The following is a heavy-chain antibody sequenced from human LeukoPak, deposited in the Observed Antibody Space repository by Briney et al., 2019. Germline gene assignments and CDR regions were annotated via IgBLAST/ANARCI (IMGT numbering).Heavy chain of an antibody. Sequence: PGGSLRLSCAASGFTFSSYAMSWVRQAPGKGLEWVSAISGSGGSTYYADSVKGRFTISRDNAKNSLYLQMNSLRDEDTALYYCARDGGFGFLAAFDIWGQGTMVTVSS. CDR1: GFTFSSYA. D-gene: IGHD3-10*01. J-gene: IGHJ3*02. CDR3: ARDGGFGFLAAFDI. V-gene: IGHV3-23*01. CDR2: ISGSGGST.